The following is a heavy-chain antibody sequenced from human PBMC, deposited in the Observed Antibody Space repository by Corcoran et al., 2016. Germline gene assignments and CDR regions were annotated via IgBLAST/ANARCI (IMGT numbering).Heavy chain of an antibody. CDR2: INAGNGNT. V-gene: IGHV1-3*01. D-gene: IGHD3-16*01. Sequence: QVQLVQSGAEVKKPGASVKVSCKASGYTFTSYAMHWVRQAPGQRLEWMGWINAGNGNTKYSQKFQGRVTITRDTSASTAYMELSSRRSEDTAVYYCARDFLGGDYYYYGMDVWGQGTTVTVSS. J-gene: IGHJ6*02. CDR3: ARDFLGGDYYYYGMDV. CDR1: GYTFTSYA.